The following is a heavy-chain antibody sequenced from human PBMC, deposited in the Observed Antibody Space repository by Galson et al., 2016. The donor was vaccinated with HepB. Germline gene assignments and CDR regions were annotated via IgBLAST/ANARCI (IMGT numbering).Heavy chain of an antibody. J-gene: IGHJ4*02. D-gene: IGHD3-10*01. V-gene: IGHV3-43*01. CDR2: ISWDGDIT. CDR1: TFAFDDYT. Sequence: SLRLSCADSTFAFDDYTLHWVRQAPGKGLEWVSLISWDGDITYYADSVKGRFTISRDNSKKSLYLQMNSLRTEDTALAYCAKDVHMLRGVIVHWGQGTLVAVSS. CDR3: AKDVHMLRGVIVH.